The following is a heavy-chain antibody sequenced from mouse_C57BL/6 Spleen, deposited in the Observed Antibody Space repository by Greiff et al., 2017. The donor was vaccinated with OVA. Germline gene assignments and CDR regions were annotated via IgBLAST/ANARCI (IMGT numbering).Heavy chain of an antibody. J-gene: IGHJ2*01. CDR1: GYAFSSSW. CDR2: IYPGDGDT. D-gene: IGHD2-14*01. V-gene: IGHV1-82*01. Sequence: QVQLQQSGPELVKPGASVKISCKASGYAFSSSWMNWVKQRPGKGLEWIGRIYPGDGDTNYNGKFKGKATLTADKSSSTAYMQLSSLTSEDSAVYYCARAGYRGLWDYWGQGTTLTVSS. CDR3: ARAGYRGLWDY.